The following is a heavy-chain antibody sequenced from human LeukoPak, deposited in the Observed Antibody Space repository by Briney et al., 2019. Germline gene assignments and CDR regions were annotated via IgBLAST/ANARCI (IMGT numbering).Heavy chain of an antibody. D-gene: IGHD2-8*01. Sequence: SETLSLTCTVSGASISSSSYYWSWIRQPPGKGLEWIGEINHSGSTNYNPSLKSRVTISVDTSKNQFSLKLSSVTAADTAVYYCARGPPNGEFDYWGQGTLVTVSS. CDR3: ARGPPNGEFDY. J-gene: IGHJ4*02. CDR2: INHSGST. V-gene: IGHV4-39*07. CDR1: GASISSSSYY.